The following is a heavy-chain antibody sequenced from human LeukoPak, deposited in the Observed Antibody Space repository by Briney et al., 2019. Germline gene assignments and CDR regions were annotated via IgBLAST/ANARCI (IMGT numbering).Heavy chain of an antibody. V-gene: IGHV5-51*01. CDR3: ARRGYHTYYYDSSGYHFDY. CDR1: GYSFTSYW. D-gene: IGHD3-22*01. CDR2: IYPGYSDT. Sequence: GASLKISCKGSGYSFTSYWIGWVRQMPGKGLEWMGIIYPGYSDTRYSPSFQGQVTISADKSISTAYLQWSSLKASDTAMYYCARRGYHTYYYDSSGYHFDYWGQGTLVTVSS. J-gene: IGHJ4*02.